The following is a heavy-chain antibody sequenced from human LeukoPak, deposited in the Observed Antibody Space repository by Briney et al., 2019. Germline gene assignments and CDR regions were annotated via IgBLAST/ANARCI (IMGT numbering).Heavy chain of an antibody. D-gene: IGHD4-17*01. Sequence: PGGSLRLSCAASGFTFSSYGFHWVRQAPGKGLDRVPVIWHDGSNDFYSDSVKGRFTISRDNSKNTVYLQMNSLRAEDTAVYYCARVMNDYGDFDDAFDIWGQGTMVTVSS. CDR3: ARVMNDYGDFDDAFDI. J-gene: IGHJ3*02. V-gene: IGHV3-33*01. CDR1: GFTFSSYG. CDR2: IWHDGSND.